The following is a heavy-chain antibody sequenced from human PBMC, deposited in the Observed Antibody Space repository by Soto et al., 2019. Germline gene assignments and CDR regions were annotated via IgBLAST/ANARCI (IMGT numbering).Heavy chain of an antibody. J-gene: IGHJ4*02. D-gene: IGHD3-10*01. CDR1: GFTVSSNY. V-gene: IGHV3-53*01. CDR3: TKAAALYYFDH. CDR2: IYSVGST. Sequence: PGGSLRLSCAASGFTVSSNYMSWVRQAPGKGLEWVAVIYSVGSTYYADSVKGRFTISRDNSKNTLYLQMNSLRAEDTAVYYCTKAAALYYFDHWGQGTLVTVSS.